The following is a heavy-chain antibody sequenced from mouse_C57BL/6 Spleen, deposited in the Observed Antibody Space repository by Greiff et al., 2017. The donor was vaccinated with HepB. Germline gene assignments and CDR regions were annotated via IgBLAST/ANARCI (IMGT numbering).Heavy chain of an antibody. J-gene: IGHJ4*01. CDR1: GFSFNTYA. Sequence: EVQRVESGGGLVQPKGSLKLSCAASGFSFNTYAMNWVRQAPGKGLEWVARIRSKSNNYATYYADSVKDRFTISRDDSESMLYLQMNNLKTEDTAMYYCVRHGRGGAMDYWGQGTSVTVSS. CDR3: VRHGRGGAMDY. CDR2: IRSKSNNYAT. V-gene: IGHV10-1*01.